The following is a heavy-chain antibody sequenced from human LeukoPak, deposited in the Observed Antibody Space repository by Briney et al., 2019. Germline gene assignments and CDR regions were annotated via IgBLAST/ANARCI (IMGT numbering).Heavy chain of an antibody. V-gene: IGHV3-21*01. Sequence: PGGSLRLSCAASGFTFSSYSMTWVRQAPGKGLEWVSSITSSSSYIHYADSVKGRFTISRDNAKNSLYLQMNNLRAEDTAVYYCAREPAEYCSSTSCYEVDVWGKGTTVTVSS. CDR2: ITSSSSYI. J-gene: IGHJ6*04. D-gene: IGHD2-2*01. CDR1: GFTFSSYS. CDR3: AREPAEYCSSTSCYEVDV.